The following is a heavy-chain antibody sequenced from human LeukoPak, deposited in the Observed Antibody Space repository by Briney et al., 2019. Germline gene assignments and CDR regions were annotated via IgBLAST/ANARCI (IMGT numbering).Heavy chain of an antibody. CDR3: ARDQTQTGPTTVDY. J-gene: IGHJ4*02. CDR2: INTDGTNT. D-gene: IGHD1-14*01. Sequence: GGSLRLSCVASGFTFSNSWMHWVRHTPGKGLLWVSRINTDGTNTKYADPVKGRFTISRDNAKNTLYLQMNTLRAEDTAVYYCARDQTQTGPTTVDYWGQGTLVTVSS. CDR1: GFTFSNSW. V-gene: IGHV3-74*03.